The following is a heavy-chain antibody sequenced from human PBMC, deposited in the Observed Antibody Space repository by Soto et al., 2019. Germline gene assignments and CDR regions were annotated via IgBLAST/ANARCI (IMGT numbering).Heavy chain of an antibody. Sequence: PGGSLRLSCAASGFTFSDSYKSWIRQAPGKGLEWVSYISSSARTISYADSVRGRFTISRDNAKNSLYLQMNSLRAEDTAVYYCAIPATGEGYCSAGSRSSGFDYWGQGTLVTVSS. V-gene: IGHV3-11*01. J-gene: IGHJ4*02. CDR1: GFTFSDSY. CDR2: ISSSARTI. CDR3: AIPATGEGYCSAGSRSSGFDY. D-gene: IGHD2-15*01.